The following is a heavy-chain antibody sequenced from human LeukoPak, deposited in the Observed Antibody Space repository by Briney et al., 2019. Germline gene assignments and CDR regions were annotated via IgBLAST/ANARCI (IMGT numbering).Heavy chain of an antibody. CDR1: GYTFTSYG. V-gene: IGHV1-18*01. CDR2: ISAYNGNT. D-gene: IGHD2-2*02. CDR3: ARNLGYCSSTSCYTGWFDP. Sequence: ASVKVSCKASGYTFTSYGISWVRQAPGQGLEWMGWISAYNGNTNYAQKLQGRVTMTTDTSTSTAYMELRSLRSDDTVVYYCARNLGYCSSTSCYTGWFDPWGQGTLVTVSS. J-gene: IGHJ5*02.